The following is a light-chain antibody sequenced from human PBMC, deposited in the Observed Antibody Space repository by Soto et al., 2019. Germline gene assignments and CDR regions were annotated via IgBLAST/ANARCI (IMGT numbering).Light chain of an antibody. CDR3: QQSYNGPRT. CDR2: AAS. V-gene: IGKV1-39*01. J-gene: IGKJ3*01. Sequence: DIQMTQSPSSLSASVGDRVTITCRARQSISTNLNWYQQKPGKAPKLLIYAASSLQSGVPSRFSGSGSGTDFTLTISSLQPEDFATYFCQQSYNGPRTFGPGTKVDVE. CDR1: QSISTN.